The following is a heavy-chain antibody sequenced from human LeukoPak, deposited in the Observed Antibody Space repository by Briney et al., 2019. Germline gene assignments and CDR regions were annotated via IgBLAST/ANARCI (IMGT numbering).Heavy chain of an antibody. J-gene: IGHJ3*02. D-gene: IGHD3-22*01. Sequence: ASVKVSCKSSGYTFTGYYKHWVRQAPGQGLEWMGWINPNSGGTNYAQKFQGRVTMTRDTSISTAYMELSRLRSDDTAVYYCARLTYYYDSSGYYCDAFDIWGQGTMVTVSS. V-gene: IGHV1-2*02. CDR2: INPNSGGT. CDR3: ARLTYYYDSSGYYCDAFDI. CDR1: GYTFTGYY.